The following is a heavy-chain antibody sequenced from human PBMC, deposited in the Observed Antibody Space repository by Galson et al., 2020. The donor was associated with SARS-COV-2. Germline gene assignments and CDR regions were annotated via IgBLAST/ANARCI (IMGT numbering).Heavy chain of an antibody. V-gene: IGHV4-34*01. J-gene: IGHJ5*02. Sequence: SETLSLTCAVYGRSFSGYYWSCTRQPPGKGLEWNGEINHTESTNYNPSLKSRVTISVDTSKNQFSLKLSSVTAADTAVYYCARALVSQWFDPVPHRFDPWGQGTLVTVSS. CDR3: ARALVSQWFDPVPHRFDP. CDR2: INHTEST. CDR1: GRSFSGYY. D-gene: IGHD3-10*01.